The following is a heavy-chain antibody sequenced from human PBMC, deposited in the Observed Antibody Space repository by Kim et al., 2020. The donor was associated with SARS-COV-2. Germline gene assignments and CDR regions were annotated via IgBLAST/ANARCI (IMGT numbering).Heavy chain of an antibody. CDR3: AREAPYYYDSSGLDY. Sequence: PPPKSRVTISVDTPTNQFSLKLSSVTAADTAVYYCAREAPYYYDSSGLDYWGQGTLVTVSS. J-gene: IGHJ4*02. D-gene: IGHD3-22*01. V-gene: IGHV4-34*01.